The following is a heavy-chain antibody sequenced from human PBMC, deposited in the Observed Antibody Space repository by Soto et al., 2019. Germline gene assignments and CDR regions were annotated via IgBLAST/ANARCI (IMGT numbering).Heavy chain of an antibody. CDR2: IFPGDSDT. Sequence: PGESLKISCKGSGYSFPNFWIGWVRQMPGKGLEWMGIIFPGDSDTTYSPSFQGQVTISADKSISTAYLQWSSLKASGTAIYYCARRGGSYPYYFGMDVWGQGTTVTVSS. J-gene: IGHJ6*02. D-gene: IGHD1-26*01. CDR1: GYSFPNFW. CDR3: ARRGGSYPYYFGMDV. V-gene: IGHV5-51*01.